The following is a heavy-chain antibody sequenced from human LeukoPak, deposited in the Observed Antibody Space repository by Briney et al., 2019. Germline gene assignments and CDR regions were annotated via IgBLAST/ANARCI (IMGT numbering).Heavy chain of an antibody. Sequence: SETLSLTCTVSDGSISSYYWSWIRQPAGKGLEWIGRIYSSGSTNYNPSLKGRVTMSVDTSKNQFSLKLSSVTAADTAVYYCARDRYDSVYNWFDPWGQGTLVTVSS. J-gene: IGHJ5*02. D-gene: IGHD3-22*01. CDR2: IYSSGST. V-gene: IGHV4-4*07. CDR3: ARDRYDSVYNWFDP. CDR1: DGSISSYY.